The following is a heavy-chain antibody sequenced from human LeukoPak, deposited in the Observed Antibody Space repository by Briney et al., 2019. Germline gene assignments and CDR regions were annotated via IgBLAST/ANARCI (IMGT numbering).Heavy chain of an antibody. J-gene: IGHJ4*02. CDR1: GFTFSSYG. V-gene: IGHV3-33*06. Sequence: TGGSLRLSCAASGFTFSSYGMHWVRQAPGKGLEWVAVIWYDGSNKYYADSVKGRFIISRDNSKNTLYLQMNSLRAEDTAVYYCAKTAGRHSCYDLDYWGQGTLVTVSS. D-gene: IGHD5-12*01. CDR3: AKTAGRHSCYDLDY. CDR2: IWYDGSNK.